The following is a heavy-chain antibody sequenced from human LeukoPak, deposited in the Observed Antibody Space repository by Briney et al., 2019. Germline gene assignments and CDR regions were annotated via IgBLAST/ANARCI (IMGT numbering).Heavy chain of an antibody. J-gene: IGHJ3*02. Sequence: SETLSLTCTVSGGSISSGDYYWSWIRQPPGKGLEWIGYIYYSGSTYYNPSLKSRVTISVDTSKNQFSLKLSSVTAADTAVYYRAGSESMWAFDIWGQGTMVTVSS. CDR3: AGSESMWAFDI. CDR1: GGSISSGDYY. V-gene: IGHV4-30-4*08. CDR2: IYYSGST. D-gene: IGHD2-21*01.